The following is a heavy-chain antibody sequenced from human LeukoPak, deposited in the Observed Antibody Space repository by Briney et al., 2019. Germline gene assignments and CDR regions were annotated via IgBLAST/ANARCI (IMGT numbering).Heavy chain of an antibody. CDR3: ASNGVVPAAIGG. V-gene: IGHV3-74*01. Sequence: GGALRLSCAASGFTFSSYWMHWVRQAPGKGLVWVSRINSDGRSTSYADSVKGRFTISRDNAKNTLYLQMNSLRAEDTAVYYCASNGVVPAAIGGWGQGTLVTVSS. D-gene: IGHD2-2*01. CDR2: INSDGRST. CDR1: GFTFSSYW. J-gene: IGHJ4*02.